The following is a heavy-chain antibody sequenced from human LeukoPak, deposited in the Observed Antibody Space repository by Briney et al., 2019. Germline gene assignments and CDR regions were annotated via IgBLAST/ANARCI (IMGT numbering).Heavy chain of an antibody. Sequence: ASVKVSCKASGGTFSSYAISWVRQAPGQGLEWMGWISAYNGNTNYAQKLQGRVTMTTDTSTSTAYMELRSLRSDDTAVYYCARDSSSWYEFDYWGQGTLVTVSS. CDR2: ISAYNGNT. J-gene: IGHJ4*02. D-gene: IGHD6-13*01. CDR1: GGTFSSYA. V-gene: IGHV1-18*01. CDR3: ARDSSSWYEFDY.